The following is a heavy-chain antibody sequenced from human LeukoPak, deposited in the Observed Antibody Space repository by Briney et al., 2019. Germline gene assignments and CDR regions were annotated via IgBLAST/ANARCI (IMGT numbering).Heavy chain of an antibody. D-gene: IGHD1-1*01. V-gene: IGHV5-51*01. CDR1: GYSFASYW. Sequence: GESLQITCKGSGYSFASYWIGWVRQLPGKGLEWMGIIYPGDSATRYSPSFQGQVTISADKSISTVYLQWSSLKASDTAMYYCARQLERLGGFDYWAQGTLVTVSS. CDR2: IYPGDSAT. CDR3: ARQLERLGGFDY. J-gene: IGHJ4*02.